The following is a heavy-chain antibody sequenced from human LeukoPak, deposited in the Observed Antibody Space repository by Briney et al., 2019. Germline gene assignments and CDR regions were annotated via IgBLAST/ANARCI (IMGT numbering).Heavy chain of an antibody. V-gene: IGHV4-34*01. J-gene: IGHJ4*02. CDR2: INQSGST. D-gene: IGHD3-9*01. CDR3: ARILGDYNILTGLYLNYNFDY. CDR1: GGSFSGYY. Sequence: SETLSLTCAVYGGSFSGYYWSWIRQPPGKGLEWIGEINQSGSTNYNPSLKSRVTMSVDTSKNQVSLKLRSGTAADTAVYYCARILGDYNILTGLYLNYNFDYWGQGTLVTVSS.